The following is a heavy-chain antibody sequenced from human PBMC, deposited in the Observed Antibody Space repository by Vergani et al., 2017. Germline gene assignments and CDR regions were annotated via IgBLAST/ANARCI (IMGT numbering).Heavy chain of an antibody. Sequence: EVQLLESGGGLVQPGGSLRLSCAASGFTFSSYAMSWVRQAPGKGLEWVSAISGSGSSTYYADSVKGRFTLSRDNSKNTLYLQMNSLRAEDTAVYYCAKGGKIAVAGNNWFDPWGQGTLVTVSS. D-gene: IGHD6-19*01. CDR2: ISGSGSST. J-gene: IGHJ5*02. CDR1: GFTFSSYA. CDR3: AKGGKIAVAGNNWFDP. V-gene: IGHV3-23*01.